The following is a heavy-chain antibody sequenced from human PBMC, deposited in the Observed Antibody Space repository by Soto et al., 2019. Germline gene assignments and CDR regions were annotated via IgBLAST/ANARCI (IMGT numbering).Heavy chain of an antibody. CDR3: AKRLTTVTTAIDY. CDR1: GFTFTSYA. CDR2: ISPSGANT. J-gene: IGHJ4*02. V-gene: IGHV3-23*01. Sequence: GGSLRLSCAASGFTFTSYAMSWVRQAPGKGLEWVSAISPSGANTYYADSVKGRITISRDNSKNTLYLQMNGLRAKDTAVYFCAKRLTTVTTAIDYWGQGTLVTVSS. D-gene: IGHD4-17*01.